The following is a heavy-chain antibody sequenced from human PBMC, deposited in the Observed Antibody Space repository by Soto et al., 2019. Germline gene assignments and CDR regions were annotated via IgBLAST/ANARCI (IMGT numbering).Heavy chain of an antibody. V-gene: IGHV4-4*02. CDR3: ATAYCSSTSCHTNWYFDL. Sequence: QVQLQESGPGLVKPSGTLSLTCAVSGGSISSSNWWSWVRQPPGKGLEWIGEIYHSGSTNYNPSLKSRVTISEDKSKNQFSLKLSSVTAADTAVYYWATAYCSSTSCHTNWYFDLWGRGTLVTVSS. D-gene: IGHD2-2*01. J-gene: IGHJ2*01. CDR1: GGSISSSNW. CDR2: IYHSGST.